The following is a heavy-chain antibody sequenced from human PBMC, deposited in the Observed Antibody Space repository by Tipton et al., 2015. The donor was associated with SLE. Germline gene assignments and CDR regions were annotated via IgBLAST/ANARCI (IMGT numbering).Heavy chain of an antibody. V-gene: IGHV4-59*08. J-gene: IGHJ5*02. CDR3: ARRSAAAGKNWFDP. CDR1: GGSISSYY. D-gene: IGHD6-13*01. Sequence: TLSLTCTVSGGSISSYYWSWIRQPPGKGLEWIGYIYYSGSTYYNPSLKSRVTISVDTSKNQFSLKLSSVTAADTAVYYCARRSAAAGKNWFDPWGQGTLVTVSS. CDR2: IYYSGST.